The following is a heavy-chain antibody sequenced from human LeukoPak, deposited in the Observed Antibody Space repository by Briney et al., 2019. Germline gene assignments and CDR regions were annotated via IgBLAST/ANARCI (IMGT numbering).Heavy chain of an antibody. V-gene: IGHV3-23*01. CDR3: AKDRVLRYFDWLFDLDY. Sequence: GGSLRLSCAASGFTFSSYGMSWVRQAPGKGLEWVSAISGSGGSTYYADSVKGRFTISRDNSKNTLYLQMNSLRAEDTAVYYCAKDRVLRYFDWLFDLDYWGQGTLVTVSS. CDR2: ISGSGGST. CDR1: GFTFSSYG. D-gene: IGHD3-9*01. J-gene: IGHJ4*02.